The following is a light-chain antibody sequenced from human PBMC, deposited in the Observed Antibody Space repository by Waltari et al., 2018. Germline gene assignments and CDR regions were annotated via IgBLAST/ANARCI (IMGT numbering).Light chain of an antibody. CDR1: QSIIKY. CDR2: AVS. Sequence: DIQMTQSPSSLSASVGDRVTITCRASQSIIKYLNWYQQKPGKAPKLLIYAVSSLHSGVPSRFSGSGSVTDFTLTISSLQPEDFSTYYCQQSDISPITFGQGTRLEIK. J-gene: IGKJ5*01. V-gene: IGKV1-39*01. CDR3: QQSDISPIT.